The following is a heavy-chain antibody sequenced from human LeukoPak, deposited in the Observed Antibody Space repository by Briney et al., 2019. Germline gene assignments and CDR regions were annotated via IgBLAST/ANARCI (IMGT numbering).Heavy chain of an antibody. CDR1: GFTFSSYA. Sequence: GGSLRLSCAASGFTFSSYAMHWVRQAPGKGLEWVAVISYDGSNKYYADSVKGRFTITRDNAKNSLYLQMNSLRAEDTAVYYCAKDPSFDYWGQGTLVTVSS. V-gene: IGHV3-30-3*01. CDR3: AKDPSFDY. CDR2: ISYDGSNK. J-gene: IGHJ4*02.